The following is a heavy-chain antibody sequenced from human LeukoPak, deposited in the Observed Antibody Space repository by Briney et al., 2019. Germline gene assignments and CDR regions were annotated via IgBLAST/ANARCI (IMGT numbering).Heavy chain of an antibody. CDR2: FSPTGNT. CDR1: GGSISSSSYY. V-gene: IGHV4-61*05. Sequence: PSETLSFTCTVSGGSISSSSYYWGWIRQPPGKGLEWIGYFSPTGNTDYNPSLKSRVTISTDTSKNQFSLRLSSVTAADTAVYYCARLGRGEAYYFDYWGQGILVTVSS. CDR3: ARLGRGEAYYFDY. J-gene: IGHJ4*02. D-gene: IGHD3-16*01.